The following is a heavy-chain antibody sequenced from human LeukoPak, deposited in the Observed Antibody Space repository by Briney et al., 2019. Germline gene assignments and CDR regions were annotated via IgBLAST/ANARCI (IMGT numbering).Heavy chain of an antibody. V-gene: IGHV3-48*04. CDR2: ISSSSSTI. D-gene: IGHD6-19*01. CDR1: GFTFSSYS. CDR3: ARGGDSSGWYEPHVNDY. Sequence: PGGSLRLSCAASGFTFSSYSMNWVRQAPGKGLEWVSYISSSSSTIYYADSVKGRFTISRDNAKNSLYLQMNSLRAEDTVVYYCARGGDSSGWYEPHVNDYWGQGTLVTVSS. J-gene: IGHJ4*02.